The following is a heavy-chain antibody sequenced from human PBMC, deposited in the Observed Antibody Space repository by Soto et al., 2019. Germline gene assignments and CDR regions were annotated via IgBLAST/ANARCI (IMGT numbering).Heavy chain of an antibody. V-gene: IGHV4-31*03. Sequence: QVQLQESGPGLVKPSQILSLTCTVSGGSISSGDYYWSWIRQHPGKGLEWIGTIYFSGTTYYNPSLKSRVTISVDTSKNQFSLNLSSVTAADTAVYYCARRDRSGFSYWLDTWGQGTLVTVSS. CDR3: ARRDRSGFSYWLDT. J-gene: IGHJ5*02. CDR1: GGSISSGDYY. D-gene: IGHD3-22*01. CDR2: IYFSGTT.